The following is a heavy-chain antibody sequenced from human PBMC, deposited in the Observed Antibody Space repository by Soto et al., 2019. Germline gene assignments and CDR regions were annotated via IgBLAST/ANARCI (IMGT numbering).Heavy chain of an antibody. D-gene: IGHD2-15*01. CDR1: GGTFSSYA. CDR2: IIPIFGTA. J-gene: IGHJ4*02. V-gene: IGHV1-69*12. CDR3: ARESRYCSGGSCYFLPGIDY. Sequence: QVQLVQSGAEVKKPGSSVKVSCKACGGTFSSYAISWVRQAPGQGLEWMGGIIPIFGTANYAQKFQGRVTITADESTSTAYKELSSLRSEDTAVYYCARESRYCSGGSCYFLPGIDYWGQGTLVTVSS.